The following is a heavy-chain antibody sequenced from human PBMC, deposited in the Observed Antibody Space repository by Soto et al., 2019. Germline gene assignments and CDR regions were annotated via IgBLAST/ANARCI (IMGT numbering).Heavy chain of an antibody. J-gene: IGHJ5*02. Sequence: TVSGGSISSYYWSWIRQPPGKVLEWIGYIYYIGSTNYNPSLKSRVTISVETSKNQFSLKLSSVTAADKAVYYCARGLRRQLLNWFDPWGQRTLVAVSS. CDR1: GGSISSYY. D-gene: IGHD2-2*01. V-gene: IGHV4-59*01. CDR3: ARGLRRQLLNWFDP. CDR2: IYYIGST.